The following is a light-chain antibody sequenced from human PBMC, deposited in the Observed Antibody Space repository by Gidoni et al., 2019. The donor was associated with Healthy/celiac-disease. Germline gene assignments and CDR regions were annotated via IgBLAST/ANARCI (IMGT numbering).Light chain of an antibody. J-gene: IGKJ4*01. CDR1: QSVSSN. V-gene: IGKV3-15*01. CDR3: QQYNNWPFT. Sequence: EIVMTKSPATLSVSPGERATLSCRASQSVSSNLAWYQQKPGQAPRLLIYGASTRATGSPARFSGSGSGTEFTLTISSLQSEDFAVYYCQQYNNWPFTFGGGTKVEIK. CDR2: GAS.